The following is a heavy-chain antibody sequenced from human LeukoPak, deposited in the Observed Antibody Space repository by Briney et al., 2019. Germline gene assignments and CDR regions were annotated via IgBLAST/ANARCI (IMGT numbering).Heavy chain of an antibody. CDR2: MYYSGNT. J-gene: IGHJ5*02. Sequence: PSETLSLTCSVSGGSISSSIYYWSWIREPPGKGLEWIGFMYYSGNTNYNPSLKSRVTMSVDMSKNQFSLKLSSVTAADTAVYYCARDSGDWFDPWGQGTLVVVSS. CDR3: ARDSGDWFDP. D-gene: IGHD3-10*01. CDR1: GGSISSSIYY. V-gene: IGHV4-61*01.